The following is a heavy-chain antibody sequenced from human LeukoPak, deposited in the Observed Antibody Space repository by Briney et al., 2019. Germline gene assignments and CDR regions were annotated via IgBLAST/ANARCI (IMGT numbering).Heavy chain of an antibody. CDR1: GYSISSGYY. Sequence: SETLSLTCAVSGYSISSGYYWGWIRRPPGKGLGWVGIFYHSGSTYYSPTHKRRVTISVDTSEDQFCLKQSSAYGADTAVYYCARGVYQLPRSRLGWFDPWGQGTLVTVSS. V-gene: IGHV4-38-2*01. D-gene: IGHD2-2*01. J-gene: IGHJ5*02. CDR2: FYHSGST. CDR3: ARGVYQLPRSRLGWFDP.